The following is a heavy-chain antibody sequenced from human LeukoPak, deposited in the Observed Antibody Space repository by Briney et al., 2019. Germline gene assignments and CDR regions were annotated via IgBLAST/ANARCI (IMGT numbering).Heavy chain of an antibody. Sequence: PSATLSLTCTVSGGSFSSYYWRWVRQPPGQGLEWIGYIYYSGGTTYNPALKSRANISVDTSKNQFSLKLSSVTAADAAVYYCGSKVGGATGRWYFDLWGRGTLVTVSS. CDR2: IYYSGGT. V-gene: IGHV4-59*07. CDR1: GGSFSSYY. CDR3: GSKVGGATGRWYFDL. J-gene: IGHJ2*01. D-gene: IGHD1-26*01.